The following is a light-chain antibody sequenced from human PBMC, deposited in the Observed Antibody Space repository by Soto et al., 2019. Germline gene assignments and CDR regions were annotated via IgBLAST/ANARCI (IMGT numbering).Light chain of an antibody. CDR1: QSISSY. CDR3: QQSYSTPLYT. CDR2: AAS. J-gene: IGKJ2*01. Sequence: DIQMTQSPSSLSASVGDRVTITCRASQSISSYLNWYQKKPGKAPKLLIYAASSLQSGVTSRFSGSGSGTDFTLTISSLQPEDFANYYGQQSYSTPLYTFGQGTKLEIK. V-gene: IGKV1-39*01.